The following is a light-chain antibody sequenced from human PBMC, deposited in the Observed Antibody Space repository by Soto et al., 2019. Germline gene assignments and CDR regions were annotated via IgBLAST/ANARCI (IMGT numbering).Light chain of an antibody. CDR1: SSDVGGYNY. CDR3: SSYTSRSTVV. Sequence: QSGLTQPASVSGSPGQSITISCTGTSSDVGGYNYVSWYQQHPGKAPKLMIYEVSNRPSGVSNRFSGSKSGNTASLTISGLQAEDEADYYCSSYTSRSTVVIGGGTKLTVL. CDR2: EVS. J-gene: IGLJ2*01. V-gene: IGLV2-14*01.